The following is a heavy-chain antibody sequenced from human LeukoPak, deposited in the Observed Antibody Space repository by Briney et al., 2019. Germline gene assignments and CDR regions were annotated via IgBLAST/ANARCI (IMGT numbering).Heavy chain of an antibody. CDR1: GYTFTSYA. V-gene: IGHV7-4-1*02. D-gene: IGHD3-10*01. J-gene: IGHJ4*02. CDR2: INTNTGNP. Sequence: ASVKVSCKASGYTFTSYAMNWVRQAPGQGLEWMGWINTNTGNPTYAQGFTGRFVFSLDTSVSTAYLQISSLKAEDTAAYYCARGYQLLWFGELLSPGVTVPDYWGQGTLVTVSS. CDR3: ARGYQLLWFGELLSPGVTVPDY.